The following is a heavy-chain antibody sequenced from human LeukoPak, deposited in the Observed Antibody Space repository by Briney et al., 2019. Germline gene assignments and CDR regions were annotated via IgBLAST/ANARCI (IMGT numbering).Heavy chain of an antibody. CDR2: IIPFYETT. Sequence: ASVNVSFKASGYIFTNNAMNWVRQAPGQGLEWMGGIIPFYETTNFAQKFQGRVTITADETTSTVYMVLSSLRSEDTAVYYCARMQGYAYSDYWGQGTLVTVSS. J-gene: IGHJ4*02. CDR3: ARMQGYAYSDY. V-gene: IGHV1-69*13. CDR1: GYIFTNNA. D-gene: IGHD1-1*01.